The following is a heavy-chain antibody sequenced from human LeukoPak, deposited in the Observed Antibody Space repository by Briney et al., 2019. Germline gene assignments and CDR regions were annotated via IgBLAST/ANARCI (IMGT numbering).Heavy chain of an antibody. CDR2: ISWNSGSI. V-gene: IGHV3-9*01. D-gene: IGHD3-10*01. CDR3: AKDIYYGSGSAAFDI. CDR1: GFTFSSYA. Sequence: PGGSLRLSCAASGFTFSSYAMHWVRQAPGKGLEWVSGISWNSGSIGYADSVKGRFTISRDNAKNSLYLQMNSLRAEDTALYYCAKDIYYGSGSAAFDIWGQGTMVTVSS. J-gene: IGHJ3*02.